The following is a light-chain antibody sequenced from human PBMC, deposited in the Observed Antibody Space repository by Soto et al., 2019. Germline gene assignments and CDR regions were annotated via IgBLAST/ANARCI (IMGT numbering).Light chain of an antibody. CDR1: QSVSSTY. CDR2: GAS. V-gene: IGKV3-20*01. Sequence: EIVVTQSPGTLSLSPGERATLSCRASQSVSSTYLAWYQHKPGQAPRLLFYGASSRATDIPDRFSGSGSGTDFTLTISRLEPEDFAVYYCQQYGSSPPWTFGRGTKVDIK. J-gene: IGKJ1*01. CDR3: QQYGSSPPWT.